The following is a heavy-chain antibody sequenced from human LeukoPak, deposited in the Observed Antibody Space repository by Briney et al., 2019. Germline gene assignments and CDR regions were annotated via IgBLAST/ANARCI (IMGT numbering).Heavy chain of an antibody. CDR1: GFTFSGYS. CDR2: ISSGSSTI. Sequence: PGGSLRLSCAASGFTFSGYSMNWARQAPGKGLEWVSYISSGSSTIYYADSVRGRFTISRDNAKSSLYLQMNSLRAEDTAVYYCARGRADYYFDYWSQGTLVTVSS. J-gene: IGHJ4*02. D-gene: IGHD2-21*02. V-gene: IGHV3-48*01. CDR3: ARGRADYYFDY.